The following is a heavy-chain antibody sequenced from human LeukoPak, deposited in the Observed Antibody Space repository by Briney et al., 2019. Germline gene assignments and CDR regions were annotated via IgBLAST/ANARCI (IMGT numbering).Heavy chain of an antibody. CDR3: ARGPNSNWSGLDF. V-gene: IGHV3-74*01. D-gene: IGHD6-6*01. CDR2: INSDGSWT. Sequence: GGSLRLSCAASGNYWMHWVRQAPGKGLVWVSHINSDGSWTSYADSVKGRFTISKDNAKNTLYLQVNNLRAEDTAVYYCARGPNSNWSGLDFWGQGTLLTVSS. CDR1: GNYW. J-gene: IGHJ4*02.